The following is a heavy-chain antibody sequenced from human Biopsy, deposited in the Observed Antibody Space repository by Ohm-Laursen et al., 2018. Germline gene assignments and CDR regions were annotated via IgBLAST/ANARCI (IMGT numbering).Heavy chain of an antibody. Sequence: ASVKVSCKASGFSFTGYYIHCVRQAPGQGLEWMGMINPSGSTTSYPQIFQGRVTMTRDTSKSTVYMELSSLRSADTTVYFCARNTGWYGDLYYFDYWGQGTLVTVSS. V-gene: IGHV1-46*01. CDR2: INPSGSTT. CDR3: ARNTGWYGDLYYFDY. D-gene: IGHD6-19*01. J-gene: IGHJ4*02. CDR1: GFSFTGYY.